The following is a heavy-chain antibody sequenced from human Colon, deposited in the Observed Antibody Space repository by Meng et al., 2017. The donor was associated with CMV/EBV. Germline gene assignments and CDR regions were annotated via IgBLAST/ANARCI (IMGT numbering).Heavy chain of an antibody. Sequence: ASVTVSCKSSGFTFTGYYMHWLRQAPGQGLEWMGWMNPNSGDTGYAQKFQGRVTMTRNTSISTAYMEVSSLRSEDTAVYYCARGPAMRGGYYYYGMDVWGQGTTVTVSS. D-gene: IGHD2-2*01. J-gene: IGHJ6*02. CDR3: ARGPAMRGGYYYYGMDV. CDR2: MNPNSGDT. V-gene: IGHV1-8*02. CDR1: GFTFTGYY.